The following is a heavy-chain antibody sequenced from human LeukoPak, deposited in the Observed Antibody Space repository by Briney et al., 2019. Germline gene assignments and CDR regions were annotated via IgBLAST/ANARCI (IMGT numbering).Heavy chain of an antibody. V-gene: IGHV3-23*01. CDR3: AKGSITMVRGVMGYYYYMDV. Sequence: GGSLRLSCAASGFTFSSYAMSWVRQAPGKGLEWVSAISGSGGSTYYADSVKDRFTISRDNSKNTLYLQMNSLRAEDTAVYYCAKGSITMVRGVMGYYYYMDVWGKGTTVTVSS. D-gene: IGHD3-10*01. J-gene: IGHJ6*03. CDR2: ISGSGGST. CDR1: GFTFSSYA.